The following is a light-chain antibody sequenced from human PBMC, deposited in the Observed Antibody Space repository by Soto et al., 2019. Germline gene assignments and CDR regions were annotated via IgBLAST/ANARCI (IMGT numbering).Light chain of an antibody. CDR3: CSYAGSSSYVV. Sequence: QSVLTQPASVSGSPGQSITISCTGTSSDFGSYNLVSWYQQHPGKAPKLMIYEGSNRPSGVSNRFSGSKSGNTASLTISGLQAEDEADYYCCSYAGSSSYVVFGGGTKLTVL. CDR2: EGS. CDR1: SSDFGSYNL. V-gene: IGLV2-23*01. J-gene: IGLJ2*01.